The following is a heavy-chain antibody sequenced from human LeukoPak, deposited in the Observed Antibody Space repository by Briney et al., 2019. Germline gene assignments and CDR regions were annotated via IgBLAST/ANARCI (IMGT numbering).Heavy chain of an antibody. CDR3: AKGLQWLGENDAFDI. V-gene: IGHV3-30*02. J-gene: IGHJ3*02. D-gene: IGHD6-19*01. CDR1: GFTFSSYG. CDR2: IRYDGSNK. Sequence: GGSLRLSCAASGFTFSSYGMHWVRQAPGKGLEWVAFIRYDGSNKYYADSVKGRFTISRDNSKNTLYLQMNSLRAEDTAVYYCAKGLQWLGENDAFDIWGQGTMVTVSS.